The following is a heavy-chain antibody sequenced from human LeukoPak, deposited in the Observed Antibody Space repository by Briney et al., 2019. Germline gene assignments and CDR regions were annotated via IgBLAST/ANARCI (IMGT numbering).Heavy chain of an antibody. Sequence: PGGSLSLSCEASEFTFSSYAMSWVRKAPGKGLEWFSAISGSGGSTYYADSVKGRFTISRDNSKNTLYLQMNSLRAEDTAVYYCAKGRYGSGTDFDYWGQGTLVTVSS. J-gene: IGHJ4*02. D-gene: IGHD3-10*01. V-gene: IGHV3-23*01. CDR3: AKGRYGSGTDFDY. CDR1: EFTFSSYA. CDR2: ISGSGGST.